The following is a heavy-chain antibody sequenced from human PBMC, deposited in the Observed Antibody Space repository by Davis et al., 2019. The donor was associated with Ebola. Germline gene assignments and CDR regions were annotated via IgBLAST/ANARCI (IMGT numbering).Heavy chain of an antibody. CDR1: GFTFSSYG. Sequence: SLKISCAASGFTFSSYGMHWVRQAPGKGLEWVAIISYDGSNKYYADSVQGRFTISRDNSKNTLYLQMTSLHQGPIGLPPGTLLQEHLWG. CDR2: ISYDGSNK. CDR3: TLLQEHL. J-gene: IGHJ6*01. V-gene: IGHV3-30*03.